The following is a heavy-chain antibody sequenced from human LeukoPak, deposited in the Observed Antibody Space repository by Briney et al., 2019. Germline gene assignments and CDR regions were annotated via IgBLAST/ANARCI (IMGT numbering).Heavy chain of an antibody. J-gene: IGHJ3*02. Sequence: PGGSLKLSCAASGFTFSGSAMHWVRQASGKGLEWVGRIRSKATSYATAYAASVKGRFTISRDDSKNTAYLQMNSLKTEDTAVYYCTRLAGGYGGPRAENAFDIWGQGTMVTVSS. CDR3: TRLAGGYGGPRAENAFDI. V-gene: IGHV3-73*01. D-gene: IGHD4-23*01. CDR2: IRSKATSYAT. CDR1: GFTFSGSA.